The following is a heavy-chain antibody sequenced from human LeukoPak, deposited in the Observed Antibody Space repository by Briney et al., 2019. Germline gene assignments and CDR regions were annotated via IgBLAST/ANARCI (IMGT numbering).Heavy chain of an antibody. CDR2: TYHSGST. CDR3: ARGSMYYDSSGYYSNPLSFDL. J-gene: IGHJ4*02. CDR1: NDSISSGDHS. V-gene: IGHV4-30-2*01. Sequence: PSETLSLTCAVSNDSISSGDHSWNWIRQPPEQGLEWIGYTYHSGSTNYNPSLRSRVSISVDRSKNSFSLRLTSVTAADTAVYYCARGSMYYDSSGYYSNPLSFDLWGQGILVTVSS. D-gene: IGHD3-22*01.